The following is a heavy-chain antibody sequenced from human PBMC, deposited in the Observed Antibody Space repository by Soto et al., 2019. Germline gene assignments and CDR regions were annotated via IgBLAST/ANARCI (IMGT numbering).Heavy chain of an antibody. Sequence: LRLSCGASGFSFSDHYMTRIRQAPGKGLEWVSYISGSGTTIYYTDSVKGRFTVSRDNAKNSVYLQMNSLRAEDTAVYYCAGDVHYYTSDYWGQGTLVTVSS. J-gene: IGHJ4*02. D-gene: IGHD3-10*01. CDR2: ISGSGTTI. CDR3: AGDVHYYTSDY. V-gene: IGHV3-11*01. CDR1: GFSFSDHY.